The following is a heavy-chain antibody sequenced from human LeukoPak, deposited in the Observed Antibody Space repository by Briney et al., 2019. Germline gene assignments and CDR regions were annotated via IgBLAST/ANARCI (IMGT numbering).Heavy chain of an antibody. CDR1: GGSFSGYY. CDR2: INHSGST. V-gene: IGHV4-34*01. Sequence: PSETLSLTCAVYGGSFSGYYWSWIRQPPGKGLDGIGEINHSGSTNYNPSLKSRVTISVDTSKNQFSLKMSSVTAADTAVYYCARVRVEMATEFDYWGQGTLVTVSS. J-gene: IGHJ4*02. D-gene: IGHD5-24*01. CDR3: ARVRVEMATEFDY.